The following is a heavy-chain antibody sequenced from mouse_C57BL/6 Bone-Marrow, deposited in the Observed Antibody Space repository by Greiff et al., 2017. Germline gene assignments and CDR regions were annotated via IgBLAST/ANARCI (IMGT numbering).Heavy chain of an antibody. CDR1: GYTFTSYG. CDR3: ARRPWFAY. CDR2: IYPRSCNT. V-gene: IGHV1-81*01. J-gene: IGHJ3*01. Sequence: VQLQQSGAELARPGASVKLSCKASGYTFTSYGISWVKQRTGQGLEWIGEIYPRSCNTYYNEKFKGKATLTADKSSSTAYMELRSLTSEDSAVYFCARRPWFAYWGQGTLVTVSA.